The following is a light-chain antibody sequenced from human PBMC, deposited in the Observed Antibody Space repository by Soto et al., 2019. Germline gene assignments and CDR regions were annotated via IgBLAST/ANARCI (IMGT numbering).Light chain of an antibody. CDR1: QSVSSN. CDR2: GAS. V-gene: IGKV3D-15*01. Sequence: EIVMTQSPATLSVSPGERATLSCRASQSVSSNLAWYQQTPGQAPRLLIYGASTRATGIPARFSGSGSGTEFTLTISSLQSEDFAVYYCQQYNNWLRDLTFGGGTKVEIK. CDR3: QQYNNWLRDLT. J-gene: IGKJ4*01.